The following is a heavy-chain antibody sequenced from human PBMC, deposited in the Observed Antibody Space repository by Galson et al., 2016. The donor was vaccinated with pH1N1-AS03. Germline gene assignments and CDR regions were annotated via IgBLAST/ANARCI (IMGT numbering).Heavy chain of an antibody. Sequence: SKTLSLTCTVSGGSISSSSYYWGWIRQPPGKGLEWIGSIYYSGSTYYNPSLKSRVTISVDTSKNQFSLKQSSVTAADTTVYYCVRHLAATYLNWFDPWGQGTLVTGSS. CDR2: IYYSGST. D-gene: IGHD2-15*01. J-gene: IGHJ5*02. CDR1: GGSISSSSYY. CDR3: VRHLAATYLNWFDP. V-gene: IGHV4-39*01.